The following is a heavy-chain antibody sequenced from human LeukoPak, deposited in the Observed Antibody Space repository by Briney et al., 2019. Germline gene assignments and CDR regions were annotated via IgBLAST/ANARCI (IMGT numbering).Heavy chain of an antibody. J-gene: IGHJ4*02. Sequence: PGGSLRLSCAASGFTFSSFSMNWVRQAPGKGLEWVSSISSSSSYIYYADSVKGRFTISRDNAKNSLYLQMNSLRAEDTAVYYCARSTAMVTRMNYWGQGTLVTVSS. CDR1: GFTFSSFS. CDR2: ISSSSSYI. V-gene: IGHV3-21*01. D-gene: IGHD5-18*01. CDR3: ARSTAMVTRMNY.